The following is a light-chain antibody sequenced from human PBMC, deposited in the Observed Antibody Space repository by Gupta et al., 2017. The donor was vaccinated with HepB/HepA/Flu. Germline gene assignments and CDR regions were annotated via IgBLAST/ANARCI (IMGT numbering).Light chain of an antibody. J-gene: IGKJ4*01. CDR3: QHEDNLLVT. V-gene: IGKV1-33*01. CDR2: DAS. CDR1: QDISNY. Sequence: DIQMTQSPSSLSASVGDRVTITCQASQDISNYLNWYQQKPGKAPKLLIYDASKLETGVPSRFSGSGSGTDFTFTISSLQPEDLATYYCQHEDNLLVTFGRGTKVDIK.